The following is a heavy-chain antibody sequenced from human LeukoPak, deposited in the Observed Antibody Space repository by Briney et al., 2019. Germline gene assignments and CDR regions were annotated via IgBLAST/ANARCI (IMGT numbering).Heavy chain of an antibody. Sequence: GGSLRLSWAASGFTFSSYEMNWVRQAPGKGLEWVSYISSSGSTIYYADSVKGRFTISSDNAKKSLFLQMNSLRAEDTAVYHCARAEYSSSSGGMDVWGQGTTVTVSS. J-gene: IGHJ6*02. CDR1: GFTFSSYE. CDR3: ARAEYSSSSGGMDV. V-gene: IGHV3-48*03. D-gene: IGHD6-6*01. CDR2: ISSSGSTI.